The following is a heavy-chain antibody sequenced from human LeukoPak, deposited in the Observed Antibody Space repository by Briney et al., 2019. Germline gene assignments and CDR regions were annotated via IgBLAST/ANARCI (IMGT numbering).Heavy chain of an antibody. V-gene: IGHV3-74*01. D-gene: IGHD3-10*01. Sequence: PGGSLRLSCAASGFTFSSSWMHWVRQAPGKGLVWVSRINSDGSIITYADSVKGRFTISRDNTKNTPFLQMNSLRAEDTAVYYCARVTYYYASVSLAVYYFHYWGQGTLVTVSS. J-gene: IGHJ4*02. CDR3: ARVTYYYASVSLAVYYFHY. CDR2: INSDGSII. CDR1: GFTFSSSW.